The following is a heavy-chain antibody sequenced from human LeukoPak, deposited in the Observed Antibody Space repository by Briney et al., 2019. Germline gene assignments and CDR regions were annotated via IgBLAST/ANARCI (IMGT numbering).Heavy chain of an antibody. CDR2: SSGSGGST. V-gene: IGHV3-23*01. Sequence: GGSLRLSCAASGFTFSSYAMSWVRQAPGKGLEWVSASSGSGGSTYYADSVKGRFIISRDNSKNTLYLQMNSLRAEDTAVYYCAKDTPDDIAVAAPYFDYWGQGTLVTVSS. CDR1: GFTFSSYA. CDR3: AKDTPDDIAVAAPYFDY. J-gene: IGHJ4*02. D-gene: IGHD6-19*01.